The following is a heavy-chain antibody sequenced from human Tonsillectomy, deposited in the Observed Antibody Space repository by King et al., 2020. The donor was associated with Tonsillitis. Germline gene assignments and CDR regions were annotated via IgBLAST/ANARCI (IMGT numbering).Heavy chain of an antibody. J-gene: IGHJ2*01. CDR2: IYYSGST. CDR3: ARNPITMISATYFDL. CDR1: GGSISSYY. D-gene: IGHD3-22*01. V-gene: IGHV4-59*01. Sequence: QLQESGPGLVMPSETLSLTCTVSGGSISSYYWSWIRQPPGKGLEWIGYIYYSGSTNYNPSLKSRVTISVDTSKNQFSLKLSSVTAADTAVYYCARNPITMISATYFDLWGRGTLVTVSS.